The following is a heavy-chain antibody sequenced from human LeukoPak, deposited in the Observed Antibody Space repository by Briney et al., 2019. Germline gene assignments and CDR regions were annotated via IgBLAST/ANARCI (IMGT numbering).Heavy chain of an antibody. Sequence: GGSLRLSCAASGFTFSSYSMLWVRQAPGKGREYVSAISSNGGNTYYAHSVKGRFTTSRDNSKNTLYLQMGSLRAEDMAVYYCARTNYGDLGYWGQGTLVTVSS. D-gene: IGHD4-17*01. CDR3: ARTNYGDLGY. CDR2: ISSNGGNT. J-gene: IGHJ4*02. CDR1: GFTFSSYS. V-gene: IGHV3-64*01.